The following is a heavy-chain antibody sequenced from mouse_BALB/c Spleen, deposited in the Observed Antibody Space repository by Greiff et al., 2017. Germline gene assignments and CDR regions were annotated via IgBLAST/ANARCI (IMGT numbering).Heavy chain of an antibody. CDR2: ISNGGGST. D-gene: IGHD2-4*01. CDR3: ASYDYDEAY. Sequence: EVKLVESGGGLVQPGGSLKLSCAASGFTFSSYTMSWVRQTPEKRLEWVAYISNGGGSTYYPDTVKGRFTISRDNAKNTLYLQMSSLKSEDTAMYYCASYDYDEAYWGQGTLVTVSA. J-gene: IGHJ3*01. CDR1: GFTFSSYT. V-gene: IGHV5-12-2*01.